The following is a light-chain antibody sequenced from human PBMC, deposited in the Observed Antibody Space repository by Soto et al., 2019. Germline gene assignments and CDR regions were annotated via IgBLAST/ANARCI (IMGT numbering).Light chain of an antibody. Sequence: DIQMTQSPSTLSASVGDRVTITCRASQNINVWLAWYQQKPGKAPKLLIYKPSSLESGVPSRFSGSGAWTEFTLTLSSLPPDDFATYCFQQYISHSTFGQGTKVEIK. CDR3: QQYISHST. CDR2: KPS. J-gene: IGKJ1*01. CDR1: QNINVW. V-gene: IGKV1-5*03.